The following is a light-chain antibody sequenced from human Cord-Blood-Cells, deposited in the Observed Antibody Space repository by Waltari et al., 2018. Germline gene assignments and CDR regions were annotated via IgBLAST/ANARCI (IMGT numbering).Light chain of an antibody. V-gene: IGKV1-39*01. CDR2: AAS. CDR3: QQSYSTPWT. J-gene: IGKJ1*01. Sequence: DIQMTQSPSSLSASVGDRVTITCRASQSISTYLNCYQQKPGKAPKLLIYAASSLKSGVPSRFSSSGSGTDFTLTISSLQPEDFATYYCQQSYSTPWTFGQGTKVEIK. CDR1: QSISTY.